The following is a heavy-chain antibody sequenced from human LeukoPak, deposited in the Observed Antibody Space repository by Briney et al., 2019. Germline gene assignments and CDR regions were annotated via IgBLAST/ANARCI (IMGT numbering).Heavy chain of an antibody. Sequence: GESLKISCKGSGYSFTSYWIGWVRQMPGKGLEWMGIIYPGDSDTRYSPSFQGQVTISADKSISTAYLQWSGLKASDTAMYYCARRYDSSGYAFDYWGQGTLVTVSS. CDR2: IYPGDSDT. CDR1: GYSFTSYW. D-gene: IGHD3-22*01. CDR3: ARRYDSSGYAFDY. V-gene: IGHV5-51*01. J-gene: IGHJ4*02.